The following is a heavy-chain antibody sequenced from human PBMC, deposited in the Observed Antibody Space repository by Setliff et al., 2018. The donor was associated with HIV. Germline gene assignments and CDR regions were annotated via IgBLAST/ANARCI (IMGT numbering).Heavy chain of an antibody. V-gene: IGHV1-69*13. Sequence: SVKVSCKASGDTFTYYAISWVRQAPGQGLEWMGGIIPIFGARDYAQKFQVRITITADESTSTSYMELSSLRSDDTAVYFCARERAAALTISYDHLDYWGQGTLVTVSS. CDR3: ARERAAALTISYDHLDY. CDR2: IIPIFGAR. J-gene: IGHJ4*02. CDR1: GDTFTYYA. D-gene: IGHD6-25*01.